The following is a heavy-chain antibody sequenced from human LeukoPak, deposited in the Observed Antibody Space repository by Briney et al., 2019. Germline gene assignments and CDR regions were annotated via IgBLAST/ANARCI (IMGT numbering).Heavy chain of an antibody. V-gene: IGHV3-48*04. Sequence: GGSLRLSCAASGFSFGSYGMNWVRQAPGKGLEWVSYIDPTSRSIYYADSVKGRFTISRDNAKNSLYLQMNSLRAEDTAVYYCARTVAGLPLDAFDIWGQGTMVTVSS. CDR3: ARTVAGLPLDAFDI. CDR1: GFSFGSYG. D-gene: IGHD6-19*01. J-gene: IGHJ3*02. CDR2: IDPTSRSI.